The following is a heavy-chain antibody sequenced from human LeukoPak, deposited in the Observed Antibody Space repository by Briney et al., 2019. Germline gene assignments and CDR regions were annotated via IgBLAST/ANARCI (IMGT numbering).Heavy chain of an antibody. CDR3: ARTIRSGYVFGWFDP. CDR2: IIPILGIA. Sequence: SVKVSCKASGGTFSSYAISWVRQAPGQGLEWMGRIIPILGIADYAQKFQGRVTITADKSTSTAYMELSSLRSEDTAVYYCARTIRSGYVFGWFDPWGQGTLVTVSS. V-gene: IGHV1-69*04. CDR1: GGTFSSYA. J-gene: IGHJ5*02. D-gene: IGHD3-3*01.